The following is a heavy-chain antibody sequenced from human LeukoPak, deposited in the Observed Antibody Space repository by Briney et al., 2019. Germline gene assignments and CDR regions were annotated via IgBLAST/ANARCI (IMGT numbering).Heavy chain of an antibody. V-gene: IGHV1-69*13. CDR1: GGTFSSYA. CDR3: ATASGGFGGVNWFDP. Sequence: ASVTVSCTASGGTFSSYAISWVRQAPGQGLEWMGGIIPIFGTANYAQKFQGRVAITADESTSTAYMELSSLRSEDTAVYYCATASGGFGGVNWFDPWGQGTLVTVSS. D-gene: IGHD3-16*01. J-gene: IGHJ5*02. CDR2: IIPIFGTA.